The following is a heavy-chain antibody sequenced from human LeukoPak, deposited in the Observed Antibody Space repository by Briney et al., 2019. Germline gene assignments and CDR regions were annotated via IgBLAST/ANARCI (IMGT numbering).Heavy chain of an antibody. CDR3: ARAGLTPLNY. Sequence: SQTLSLTCAVSGGSISSGGYSWSWIRQPPGKGLAWIGYIYHRGSTYYNPSHKSPVTISVDRSKNQFSLKLSCVTAADTAVYDCARAGLTPLNYWGQGTLVTVSS. CDR1: GGSISSGGYS. CDR2: IYHRGST. J-gene: IGHJ4*02. V-gene: IGHV4-30-2*01. D-gene: IGHD1-14*01.